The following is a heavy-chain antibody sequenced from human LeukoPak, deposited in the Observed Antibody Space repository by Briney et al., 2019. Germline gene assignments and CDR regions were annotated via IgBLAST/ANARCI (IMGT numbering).Heavy chain of an antibody. CDR2: ISGSGRTI. CDR3: ARQINYDSSGYGY. J-gene: IGHJ4*02. V-gene: IGHV3-11*04. CDR1: GFTFTDYY. Sequence: GGSLRLSCAASGFTFTDYYMSWFRQAPGKGLEWLSHISGSGRTIHYADSVKGRLTVSRDTAKNSLYLQINTLRAEDTAVYYCARQINYDSSGYGYWGQGTLVTVSS. D-gene: IGHD3-22*01.